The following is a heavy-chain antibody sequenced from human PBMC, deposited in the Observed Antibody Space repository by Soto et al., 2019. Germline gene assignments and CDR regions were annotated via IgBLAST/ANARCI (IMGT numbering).Heavy chain of an antibody. V-gene: IGHV1-69*12. J-gene: IGHJ6*02. CDR3: ARGDSGYTIPYYYGMDV. CDR1: GGTFSSYA. Sequence: QVQLVQSGAEVKKPGSSVKVSCKASGGTFSSYAISWVRQAPGQGLEWMGGIIPIFGTANYAQKFQGRVTITEDESTSTAYMELSSLRSEDTAVYYCARGDSGYTIPYYYGMDVWGQGTTVTVSS. CDR2: IIPIFGTA. D-gene: IGHD3-22*01.